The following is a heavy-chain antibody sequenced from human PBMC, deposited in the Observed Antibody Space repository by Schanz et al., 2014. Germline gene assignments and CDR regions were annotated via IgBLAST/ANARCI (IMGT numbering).Heavy chain of an antibody. CDR2: MYINSGST. Sequence: EVQLVESGGGLIQPGGSLRLSCAVSGFTVNTNYMSWVRQAPGKGLEWISSMYINSGSTQYADSVKGRFIISRDSSKNTRFLQMNSLRAEDKDVYFCARDGGRDGYNLAFDVWGQGTLVTVSS. V-gene: IGHV3-53*01. D-gene: IGHD5-12*01. CDR3: ARDGGRDGYNLAFDV. CDR1: GFTVNTNY. J-gene: IGHJ3*01.